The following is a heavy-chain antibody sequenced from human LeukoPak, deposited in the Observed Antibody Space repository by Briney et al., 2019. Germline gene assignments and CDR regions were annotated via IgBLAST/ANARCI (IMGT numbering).Heavy chain of an antibody. Sequence: PSETLSLTCTVSGGSISSGSYHWSWIRQPAGKGLEWIGRIYTSGSINYNPSLKSRITISVDTSKNQCSLKLSSVTAADTAVYYCAMSGLSELDYWGQGTLVTVSS. D-gene: IGHD2/OR15-2a*01. J-gene: IGHJ4*02. CDR1: GGSISSGSYH. CDR2: IYTSGSI. V-gene: IGHV4-61*02. CDR3: AMSGLSELDY.